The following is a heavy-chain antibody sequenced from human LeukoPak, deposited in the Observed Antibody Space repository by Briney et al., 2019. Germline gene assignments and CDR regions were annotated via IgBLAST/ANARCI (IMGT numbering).Heavy chain of an antibody. CDR2: ISGSGGST. CDR3: AKGQEMATIDYYFDY. V-gene: IGHV3-23*01. Sequence: GGSLRLSCATSGFTFNNYNMNWVRQAPGKGLEWVSAISGSGGSTYYADSVKGRFTISRDNSKNTLYLQMNSLRAEDTAVYYCAKGQEMATIDYYFDYWGQGTLVTVSS. CDR1: GFTFNNYN. D-gene: IGHD5-24*01. J-gene: IGHJ4*02.